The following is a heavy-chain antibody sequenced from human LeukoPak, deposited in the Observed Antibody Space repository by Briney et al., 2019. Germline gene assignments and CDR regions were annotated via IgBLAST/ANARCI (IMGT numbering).Heavy chain of an antibody. D-gene: IGHD6-25*01. Sequence: GGSLRLSSAASGFTFSSYSMNWVRQAPGKGLEWVSSISSSSSYIYYADSVKGRFTISRDNAKNSLYLQMNSLRAEDTAVYYCARDGAAATDYAFDIWGQGTMVTVSS. CDR2: ISSSSSYI. CDR3: ARDGAAATDYAFDI. J-gene: IGHJ3*02. CDR1: GFTFSSYS. V-gene: IGHV3-21*01.